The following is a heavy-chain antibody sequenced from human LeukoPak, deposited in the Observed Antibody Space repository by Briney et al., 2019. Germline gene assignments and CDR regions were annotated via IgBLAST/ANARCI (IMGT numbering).Heavy chain of an antibody. CDR1: GFTFSSYA. Sequence: GRSLRLSCAASGFTFSSYAMHWVRQAPGKGLEWVAVISYDGSNKYYADSVKGRFTISRDNSKNTLYLQMDSLRAEDTAMYYCTRGPHIVVVTAPDYWGQGTLVTVSS. CDR2: ISYDGSNK. J-gene: IGHJ4*02. V-gene: IGHV3-30-3*01. CDR3: TRGPHIVVVTAPDY. D-gene: IGHD2-21*02.